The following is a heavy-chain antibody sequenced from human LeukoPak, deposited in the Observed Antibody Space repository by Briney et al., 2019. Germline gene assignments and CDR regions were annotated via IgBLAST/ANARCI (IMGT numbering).Heavy chain of an antibody. CDR3: ARDGSKGDYFDY. J-gene: IGHJ4*02. V-gene: IGHV3-48*03. CDR1: GFTFSSYE. Sequence: GGSLRLSCAASGFTFSSYEMSWVRQAPGEGLEWVSYISSSGSTIYYADSVKGRFTISRDNANNSLYLQMNSLRVEDTAVYYCARDGSKGDYFDYWGQGTLVTVSS. D-gene: IGHD5-24*01. CDR2: ISSSGSTI.